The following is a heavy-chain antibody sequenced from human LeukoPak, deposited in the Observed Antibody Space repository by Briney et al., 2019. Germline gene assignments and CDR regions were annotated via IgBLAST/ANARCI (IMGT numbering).Heavy chain of an antibody. CDR3: ARAPIAAYWFDP. CDR2: IYYSGST. V-gene: IGHV4-39*01. J-gene: IGHJ5*02. D-gene: IGHD6-13*01. CDR1: GGSISSSSYY. Sequence: PSETLSLTCTVSGGSISSSSYYWGWIRQPPGKGLEWIGSIYYSGSTYYNPSLKSRVTISVDTSKNQFSLKLSSVTAADTAVYYCARAPIAAYWFDPWGQGTLVTVSS.